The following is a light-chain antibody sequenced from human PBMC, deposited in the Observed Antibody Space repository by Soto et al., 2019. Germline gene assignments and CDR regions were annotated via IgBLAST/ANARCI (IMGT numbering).Light chain of an antibody. V-gene: IGKV3-20*01. Sequence: EIVLTQSPGTLSLSPGERATLSCRASQTVSSSYLAWYQQKPGQAPRLLIYGASTRATGIPGRFSGSASGTDFTLTISRLEPEDFATYYCQQSYSTPWTFGQGTKVEFK. CDR3: QQSYSTPWT. CDR1: QTVSSSY. J-gene: IGKJ1*01. CDR2: GAS.